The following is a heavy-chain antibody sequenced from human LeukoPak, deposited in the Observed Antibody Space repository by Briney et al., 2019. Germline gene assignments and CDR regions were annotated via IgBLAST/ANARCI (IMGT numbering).Heavy chain of an antibody. V-gene: IGHV3-30*04. Sequence: PGGSLRLSCAASGFTFNSYTIHWVRQAPGKGLEWVAVISFDGSNKYYTDSVKGRFTISRDNSKNTLYLQMNSLRAEDTAVYYCARGPFNYDCSGGSCYRSYFDYWGQGTLVTVSS. CDR1: GFTFNSYT. CDR2: ISFDGSNK. D-gene: IGHD2-15*01. J-gene: IGHJ4*02. CDR3: ARGPFNYDCSGGSCYRSYFDY.